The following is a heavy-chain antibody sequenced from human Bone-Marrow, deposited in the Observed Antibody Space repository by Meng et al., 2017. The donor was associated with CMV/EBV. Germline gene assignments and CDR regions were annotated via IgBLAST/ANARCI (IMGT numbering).Heavy chain of an antibody. V-gene: IGHV1-2*02. D-gene: IGHD4-17*01. Sequence: ASVKVSCKASGYTFTAYYIHWVRQAPGQGLEWMGWINPNSGASYNAQQFQGRVTMTRDTSISTAYLEVSWLRSDDTAVYYCARDSGRLYGAYFYYYYGMDVWGPGTTVTVPS. CDR2: INPNSGAS. J-gene: IGHJ6*02. CDR3: ARDSGRLYGAYFYYYYGMDV. CDR1: GYTFTAYY.